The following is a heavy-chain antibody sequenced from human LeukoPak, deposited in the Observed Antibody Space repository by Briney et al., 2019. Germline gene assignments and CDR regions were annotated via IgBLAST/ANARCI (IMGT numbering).Heavy chain of an antibody. V-gene: IGHV3-21*01. D-gene: IGHD6-13*01. CDR1: GFTFSSYS. CDR2: ISSSSSYI. Sequence: PGGSLRLSCAASGFTFSSYSMNWVRQAPGKGLEWVSSISSSSSYIYYADSVKGRFTISRDNAKNSLYLQMNSLRAEDTAVYYCARVPPLGDSSSWYPLRVSIYYYYMDVWGKGTTVTVSS. CDR3: ARVPPLGDSSSWYPLRVSIYYYYMDV. J-gene: IGHJ6*03.